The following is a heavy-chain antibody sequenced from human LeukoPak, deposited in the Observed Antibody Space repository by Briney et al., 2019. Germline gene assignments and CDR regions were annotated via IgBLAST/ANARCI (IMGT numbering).Heavy chain of an antibody. CDR2: IYYSGST. J-gene: IGHJ6*02. V-gene: IGHV4-39*01. CDR1: GGSISSSSYY. CDR3: ARRRGDYVILTGLYYYYGMDV. Sequence: SETLSLTCTVSGGSISSSSYYWGWIRQPPGKGLEWIGSIYYSGSTYYNPSLKSRVTISVDTSKNQFSLKLSSVTAADTAVYYCARRRGDYVILTGLYYYYGMDVWGQGTTVTVSS. D-gene: IGHD3-9*01.